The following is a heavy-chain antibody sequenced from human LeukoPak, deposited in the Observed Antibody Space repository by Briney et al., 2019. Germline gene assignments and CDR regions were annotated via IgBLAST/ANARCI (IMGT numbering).Heavy chain of an antibody. D-gene: IGHD1-26*01. J-gene: IGHJ6*02. CDR1: GFTFGDYA. Sequence: GGSLRLSCTASGFTFGDYAMSWVRQAPGKGLEWVGFIRSKAYGGTTEYAASAKGRFTISRDDSKSIAYLQMNSLKTEDTAVYYCTREGLGGGGMDVWGQGTTVTVSS. CDR2: IRSKAYGGTT. V-gene: IGHV3-49*04. CDR3: TREGLGGGGMDV.